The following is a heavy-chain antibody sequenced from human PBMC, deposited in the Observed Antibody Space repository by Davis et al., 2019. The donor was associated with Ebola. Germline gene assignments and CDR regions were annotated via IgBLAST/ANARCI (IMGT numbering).Heavy chain of an antibody. D-gene: IGHD4-23*01. CDR3: SSSVVTPERDI. CDR1: GFTFSGSA. Sequence: GESLKISCAASGFTFSGSAMHWVRQASGKGLEWVGRIRSKANSYATAYAASVKGRFTISRDDSKNTAYLQMNSLKTEDTDVYYCSSSVVTPERDIWGQGTMVTVSS. CDR2: IRSKANSYAT. J-gene: IGHJ3*02. V-gene: IGHV3-73*01.